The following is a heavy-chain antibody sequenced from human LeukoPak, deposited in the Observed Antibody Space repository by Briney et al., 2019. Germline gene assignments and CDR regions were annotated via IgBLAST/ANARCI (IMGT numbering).Heavy chain of an antibody. CDR2: ISSSSRTI. D-gene: IGHD4-17*01. J-gene: IGHJ4*02. CDR3: ARVDGDYWTFDY. CDR1: GFTFSSYN. Sequence: PGGSLRLSCAASGFTFSSYNMNWVRQAPGKGLEWVSYISSSSRTIYYADSVKGRFTISRDNSKNTLYLQMNSLRAEDTAVYYCARVDGDYWTFDYWGQGTLVTVSS. V-gene: IGHV3-48*01.